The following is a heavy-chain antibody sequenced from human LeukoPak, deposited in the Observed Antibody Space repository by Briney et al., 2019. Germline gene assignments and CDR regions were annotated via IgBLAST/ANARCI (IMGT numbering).Heavy chain of an antibody. Sequence: WIRQPPGKGLEWIGYIYYSGSTYYNPSLKSRVTISVDTSKNQFSLKLSSVTAADTAVYYCARAVAGIGYYGMDVWGQGTTVTVSS. CDR2: IYYSGST. CDR3: ARAVAGIGYYGMDV. D-gene: IGHD6-19*01. J-gene: IGHJ6*02. V-gene: IGHV4-30-4*08.